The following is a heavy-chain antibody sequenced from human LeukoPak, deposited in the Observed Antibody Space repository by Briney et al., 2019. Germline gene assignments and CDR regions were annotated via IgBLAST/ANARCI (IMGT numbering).Heavy chain of an antibody. V-gene: IGHV1-2*02. D-gene: IGHD3-22*01. CDR2: INPNSGGT. J-gene: IGHJ5*02. CDR1: GYTFTGYY. Sequence: ASVKVSCKASGYTFTGYYMHWVRQAPGQGLAWMGWINPNSGGTNYAQKFQGRVTMTRDTSISTAYMELSRLRSDDTAVYYCARGKRNYYDSSGYYYNWFDPWGQGTLVTVSS. CDR3: ARGKRNYYDSSGYYYNWFDP.